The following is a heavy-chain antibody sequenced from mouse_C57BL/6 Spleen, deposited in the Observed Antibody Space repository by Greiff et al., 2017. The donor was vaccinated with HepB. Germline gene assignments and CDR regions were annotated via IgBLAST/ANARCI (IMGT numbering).Heavy chain of an antibody. J-gene: IGHJ4*01. V-gene: IGHV5-6*02. CDR1: GFTFSSYG. Sequence: DVMLVESGGDLVKPGGSLKLSCAASGFTFSSYGMSWVRQTPDKRLEWVATISSGGSYTYYPDSVKGRFTISRDNAKNTLYLQMSSLKSEDTAMYYCARRGDRDYAMDYWGQGTSVTVSS. CDR2: ISSGGSYT. D-gene: IGHD3-3*01. CDR3: ARRGDRDYAMDY.